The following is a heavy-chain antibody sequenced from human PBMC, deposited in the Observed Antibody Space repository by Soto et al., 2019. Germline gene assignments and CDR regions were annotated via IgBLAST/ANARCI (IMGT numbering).Heavy chain of an antibody. V-gene: IGHV4-30-4*01. CDR2: IFYSGTA. J-gene: IGHJ5*02. D-gene: IGHD3-10*01. Sequence: CTVSGDSISSGNHYWSWIRQPPGKGLEWIGYIFYSGTAYYNPSLKSRLTISVDTSKNQFSLKLSSVTAADTAVYYCARTDYGTAYFNPWGQGSLVTVS. CDR1: GDSISSGNHY. CDR3: ARTDYGTAYFNP.